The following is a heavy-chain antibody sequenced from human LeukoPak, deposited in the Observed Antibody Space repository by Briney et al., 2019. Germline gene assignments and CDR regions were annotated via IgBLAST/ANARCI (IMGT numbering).Heavy chain of an antibody. J-gene: IGHJ4*02. CDR3: AKGGGYSSGWYYFDY. V-gene: IGHV3-23*01. D-gene: IGHD6-19*01. Sequence: GGSLRLSCAASGFTFSKYAMSWVRQVPGKGLGWVSGISGGGGNIYYAGSVQGRFTVSRDNSESTLYLQMNSLRAEDTAVYYCAKGGGYSSGWYYFDYWGQGTLVTVSS. CDR2: ISGGGGNI. CDR1: GFTFSKYA.